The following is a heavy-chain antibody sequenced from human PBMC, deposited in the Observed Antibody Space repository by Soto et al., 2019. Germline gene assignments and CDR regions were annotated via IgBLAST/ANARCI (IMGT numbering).Heavy chain of an antibody. D-gene: IGHD3-10*01. J-gene: IGHJ6*02. Sequence: LSLTCTVSGGSISSGDYYWSWIRQPPGKGLEWIGYIYYSGSTYYKPSLKSRVTISVDTSKNQFSLKLSSVTAADTAVYYCARAAMVRGVRKLWFDYYYGMDVWGQGTTVTVSS. CDR3: ARAAMVRGVRKLWFDYYYGMDV. CDR2: IYYSGST. CDR1: GGSISSGDYY. V-gene: IGHV4-30-4*01.